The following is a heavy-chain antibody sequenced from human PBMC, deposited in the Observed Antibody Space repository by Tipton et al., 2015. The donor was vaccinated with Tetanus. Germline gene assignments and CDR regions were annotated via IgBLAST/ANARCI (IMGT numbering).Heavy chain of an antibody. Sequence: SLRLSCAASGFPFSNYAMSWVRQAPGKGLEWVAGINNSGGNKYFADSVKGRFTISRDNSKNTVYLQMNSLRAEDTAVYYCARAWGSGVGASLFWGQGTPVTVSS. CDR3: ARAWGSGVGASLF. V-gene: IGHV3-23*01. CDR1: GFPFSNYA. D-gene: IGHD1-26*01. J-gene: IGHJ1*01. CDR2: INNSGGNK.